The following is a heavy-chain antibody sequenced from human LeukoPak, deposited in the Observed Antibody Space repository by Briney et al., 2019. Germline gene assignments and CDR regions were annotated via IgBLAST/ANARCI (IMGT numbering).Heavy chain of an antibody. D-gene: IGHD3-9*01. Sequence: SETLSLTCTVSGGSINNYYWSWIQQSPGKGLEWIGYIYYSGNIKYNPSLKSRVTISVDTSKNQFSLKLSSVTAADTAVYYCARAGGGLRYFDWLLQRSYGMDVWGQGTTVTVSS. V-gene: IGHV4-59*01. CDR2: IYYSGNI. CDR1: GGSINNYY. CDR3: ARAGGGLRYFDWLLQRSYGMDV. J-gene: IGHJ6*02.